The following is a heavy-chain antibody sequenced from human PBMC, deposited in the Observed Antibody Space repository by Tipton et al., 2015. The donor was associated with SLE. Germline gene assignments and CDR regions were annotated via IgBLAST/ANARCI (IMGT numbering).Heavy chain of an antibody. CDR1: GGSISSHY. CDR2: IYYSGST. J-gene: IGHJ6*02. CDR3: ARDPGYNWNDGYYYGMDV. V-gene: IGHV4-59*11. Sequence: TLSLTCTVSGGSISSHYWSWIRQPPGKGLEWIGSIYYSGSTYYNPSLKSRVTISVDTSKNQFSLKLSSVTAADTAVYYCARDPGYNWNDGYYYGMDVWGQGTTVTVSS. D-gene: IGHD1-20*01.